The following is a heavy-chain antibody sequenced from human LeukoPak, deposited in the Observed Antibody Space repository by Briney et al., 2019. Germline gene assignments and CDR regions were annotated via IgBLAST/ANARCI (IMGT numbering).Heavy chain of an antibody. Sequence: TGGSLRLSCAASGFTFSSYSMNWVRQPPGKGLEWIGEINHSGSTNYNPSLKSRVTISVDTSKNQFSLKLSSVTAADTAVYYCARGRALWDYDSSGYRIYYFDYWGQGTLVTVSS. D-gene: IGHD3-22*01. CDR2: INHSGST. V-gene: IGHV4-34*01. J-gene: IGHJ4*02. CDR3: ARGRALWDYDSSGYRIYYFDY. CDR1: GFTFSSYS.